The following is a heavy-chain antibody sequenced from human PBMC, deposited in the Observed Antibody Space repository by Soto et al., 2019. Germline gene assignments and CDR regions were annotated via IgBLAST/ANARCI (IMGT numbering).Heavy chain of an antibody. J-gene: IGHJ6*02. Sequence: SETLSLTCTVSGGSISSYYWSWIRQPPGKGLEWIGYIYYSGSTNYNPSLKSRVTISVDTSKNQFSLKLSSVTAADTAVYYCARHPGGYYYDSSGYFPLDVWGQGTTVTVS. CDR3: ARHPGGYYYDSSGYFPLDV. V-gene: IGHV4-59*08. CDR2: IYYSGST. D-gene: IGHD3-22*01. CDR1: GGSISSYY.